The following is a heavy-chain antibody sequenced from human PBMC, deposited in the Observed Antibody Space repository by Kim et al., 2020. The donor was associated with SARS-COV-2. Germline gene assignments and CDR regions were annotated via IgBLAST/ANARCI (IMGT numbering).Heavy chain of an antibody. J-gene: IGHJ6*01. CDR2: IIPIFGKP. V-gene: IGHV1-69*13. CDR1: GGTFSSFA. D-gene: IGHD6-13*01. CDR3: AKEGFVLAAAGGGYGMDV. Sequence: SVKVSCKASGGTFSSFAITWVRQAPGQGLEWMGSIIPIFGKPNYAENFQGRLTITADGSTSTGYMELSSLRSEDTALYYCAKEGFVLAAAGGGYGMDVW.